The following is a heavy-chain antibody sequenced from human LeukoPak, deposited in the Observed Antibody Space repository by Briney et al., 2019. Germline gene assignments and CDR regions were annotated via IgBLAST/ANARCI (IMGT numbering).Heavy chain of an antibody. CDR3: ARHDRTYDYDRSGSAYFDY. V-gene: IGHV4-4*02. D-gene: IGHD3-22*01. CDR2: IHRRGSP. J-gene: IGHJ4*02. Sequence: PSETLSLTCTVSLDSTTSNFWSWVRQPPGKGLEWIGEIHRRGSPNYNPSLQSRVTISIDRSRNQIALELSSVTAADTAVYYCARHDRTYDYDRSGSAYFDYWGQGTLVTVSS. CDR1: LDSTTSNF.